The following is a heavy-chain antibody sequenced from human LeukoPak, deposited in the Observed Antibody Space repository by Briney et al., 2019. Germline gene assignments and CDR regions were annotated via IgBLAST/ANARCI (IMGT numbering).Heavy chain of an antibody. D-gene: IGHD3-9*01. V-gene: IGHV4-39*07. J-gene: IGHJ3*02. CDR3: ASHVLRYFDWLGIGQDAFDI. CDR2: IYYSGST. Sequence: PSETLSLTCTVSGGSISSSNYYWGWIRQPPGKGLEWIGSIYYSGSTYYNPSLKGRVTISVDRSKNQFSLKLSSVTAADTAVYYCASHVLRYFDWLGIGQDAFDIWGQGTMVTVSS. CDR1: GGSISSSNYY.